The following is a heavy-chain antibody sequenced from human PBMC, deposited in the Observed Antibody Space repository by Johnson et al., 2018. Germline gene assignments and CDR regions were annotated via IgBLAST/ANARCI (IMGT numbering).Heavy chain of an antibody. CDR2: LSDSGGTT. V-gene: IGHV3-23*01. D-gene: IGHD3-10*01. CDR1: GFTFSSYA. CDR3: ANLNLGSGRLHDAFDI. J-gene: IGHJ3*02. Sequence: VQLQESGGGFAQPGGSLRLSCAASGFTFSSYAMSWVRQAPGKGLAWVSTLSDSGGTTYYADSERGRFLIPRDNAKNTLYLQMNSLRAEDTAVNYCANLNLGSGRLHDAFDIWGQGTMVTVSS.